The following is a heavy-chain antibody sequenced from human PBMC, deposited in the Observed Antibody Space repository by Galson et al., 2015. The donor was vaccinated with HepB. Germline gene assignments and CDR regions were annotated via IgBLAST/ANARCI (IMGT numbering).Heavy chain of an antibody. CDR2: IWYDGSNK. J-gene: IGHJ4*02. V-gene: IGHV3-33*01. CDR3: ARPKVVITPYCDY. D-gene: IGHD3-22*01. Sequence: SLRLSCAASGFTFSSYGMHWVRQAPGKGLEWVAVIWYDGSNKYYADSVKGRFTISRDNSKNTLYLQMNSLRAEDTAVYYCARPKVVITPYCDYWGQGTLVTVSS. CDR1: GFTFSSYG.